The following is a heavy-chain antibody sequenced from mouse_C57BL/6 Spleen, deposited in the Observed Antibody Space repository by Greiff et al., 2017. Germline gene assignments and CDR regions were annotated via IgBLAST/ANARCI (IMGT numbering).Heavy chain of an antibody. Sequence: VTLQESGPGLVAPSQSLSITCTVSGFSLTSYGVHWVRQPPGKGLEWLVVIWSDGSTTYNSALKSRLSISKDNSKSQVFLKMNSLQTDDTAMYYCARHNGYGSSYAMDYWGQGTSVTVSS. D-gene: IGHD1-1*01. V-gene: IGHV2-6-1*01. CDR1: GFSLTSYG. CDR3: ARHNGYGSSYAMDY. J-gene: IGHJ4*01. CDR2: IWSDGST.